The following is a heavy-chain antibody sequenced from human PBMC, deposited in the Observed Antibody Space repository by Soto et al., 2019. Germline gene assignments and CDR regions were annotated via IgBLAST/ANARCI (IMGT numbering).Heavy chain of an antibody. CDR3: ARSSGGNFGIIIEGSNWFDT. CDR1: GDTFTSYY. D-gene: IGHD3-3*01. J-gene: IGHJ5*02. V-gene: IGHV1-46*01. CDR2: INPHGGST. Sequence: ASVKVSCKAPGDTFTSYYLNWVRQAPGQGLEWMGVINPHGGSTKYAQKFQGRITMTRDTSRSTVYMELSSLRSDDTAIYYCARSSGGNFGIIIEGSNWFDTWGQGTLVPVSS.